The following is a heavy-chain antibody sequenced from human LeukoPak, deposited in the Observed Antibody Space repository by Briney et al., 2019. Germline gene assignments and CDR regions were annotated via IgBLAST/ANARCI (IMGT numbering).Heavy chain of an antibody. Sequence: SGGSLRLSCAASGFTFSGYDMNWVRQAPGKGLEWVSSISGSSSYIYYADSMKGRFTISRDNGKNSLYLQMNSLRAEDTAVYYCARHLSGVTGYTYGRGIDYWGQGTLVTVSS. V-gene: IGHV3-21*01. J-gene: IGHJ4*02. D-gene: IGHD5-18*01. CDR1: GFTFSGYD. CDR2: ISGSSSYI. CDR3: ARHLSGVTGYTYGRGIDY.